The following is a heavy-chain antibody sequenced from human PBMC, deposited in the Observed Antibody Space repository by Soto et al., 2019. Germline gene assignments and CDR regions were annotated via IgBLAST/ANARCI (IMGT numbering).Heavy chain of an antibody. Sequence: GESLKISCKGSGYSFTSYWISWVSQMHGKGLEWIGRIDPSDSYTNYSPAFQGHVTISADKSICTAYLQWSSLKASDIAMYYCASTGYPDMEVWGQGTTVTVSS. CDR1: GYSFTSYW. D-gene: IGHD6-13*01. CDR2: IDPSDSYT. J-gene: IGHJ6*02. V-gene: IGHV5-10-1*01. CDR3: ASTGYPDMEV.